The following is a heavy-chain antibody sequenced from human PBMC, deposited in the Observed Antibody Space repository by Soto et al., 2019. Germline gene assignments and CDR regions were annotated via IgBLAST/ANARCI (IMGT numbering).Heavy chain of an antibody. CDR1: GGSFSGYY. V-gene: IGHV4-34*01. D-gene: IGHD6-6*01. Sequence: SETLSLTCAVYGGSFSGYYWSWIRQPPGKGLEWIGEINRSGSTNYNPSLKGRVTISVDTSKNQFSLNLSSVTAADTAVYYCAGREYSSSSFYSSPYAVDVWGQGTTVTVSS. CDR3: AGREYSSSSFYSSPYAVDV. J-gene: IGHJ6*02. CDR2: INRSGST.